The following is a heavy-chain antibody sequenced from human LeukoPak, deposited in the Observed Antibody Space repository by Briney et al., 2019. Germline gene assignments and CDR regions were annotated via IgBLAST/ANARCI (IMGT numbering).Heavy chain of an antibody. V-gene: IGHV3-7*01. J-gene: IGHJ3*02. CDR2: INQDGSEK. CDR3: ARGGSRTCSTCYSDASDI. CDR1: EFMFSEYW. Sequence: TGGSLRLSCAASEFMFSEYWMNWVRQAPGKGLEWLAIINQDGSEKYSVSSVKGRFTISRDNVKNSLYLQLSSLRAEDTAVYYCARGGSRTCSTCYSDASDIWGRGTMVTVSS. D-gene: IGHD2-15*01.